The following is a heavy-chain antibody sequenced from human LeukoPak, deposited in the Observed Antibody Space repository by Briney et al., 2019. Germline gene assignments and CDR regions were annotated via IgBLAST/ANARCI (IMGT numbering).Heavy chain of an antibody. V-gene: IGHV3-23*01. J-gene: IGHJ4*02. D-gene: IGHD3-9*01. CDR1: GFTFSNYA. CDR2: ITGGGSGI. Sequence: GGSLRLSRAASGFTFSNYAMSWVRPAPGKGLEGVSAITGGGSGIYYADSMKSRFTISRDNSKNTLYLQINSLRAEDTAVYYCAKWGDYDVLTGYYVSDYWGQGTLVTVSS. CDR3: AKWGDYDVLTGYYVSDY.